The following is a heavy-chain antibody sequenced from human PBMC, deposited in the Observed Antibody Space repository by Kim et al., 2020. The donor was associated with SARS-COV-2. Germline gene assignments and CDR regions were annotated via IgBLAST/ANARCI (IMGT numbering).Heavy chain of an antibody. CDR2: ISGSGGST. Sequence: GGSLRLSCAASGFTFSSYAMSWVRQAPGKGLEWVSAISGSGGSTYYADSVKGRFTISRDNSKNTLYLQMNSLRAEDTAVYYCAKPWGVYAIPIPDYFDYWGQGTLVTVSS. CDR1: GFTFSSYA. V-gene: IGHV3-23*01. J-gene: IGHJ4*02. CDR3: AKPWGVYAIPIPDYFDY. D-gene: IGHD2-8*01.